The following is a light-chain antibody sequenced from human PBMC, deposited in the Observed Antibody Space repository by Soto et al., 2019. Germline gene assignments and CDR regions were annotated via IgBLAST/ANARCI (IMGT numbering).Light chain of an antibody. CDR2: AAY. CDR1: QSIGSY. Sequence: DIQMTQSPSSLSASVGDRVTITCRASQSIGSYLNWYQRKPGRAPNLLIYAAYSLQNGVPSRFSGSGSGTDFTLIISSLRPEDFATYYCQQRPTWPPAIIFGQGTRLEMK. CDR3: QQRPTWPPAII. J-gene: IGKJ5*01. V-gene: IGKV1-39*01.